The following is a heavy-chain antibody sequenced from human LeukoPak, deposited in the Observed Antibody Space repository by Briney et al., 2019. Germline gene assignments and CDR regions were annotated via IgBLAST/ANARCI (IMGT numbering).Heavy chain of an antibody. CDR2: IWYDGSNK. D-gene: IGHD3-22*01. Sequence: PGRSLRLSCAASGFTFSSYGMHWVRQAPGKGLEWVAVIWYDGSNKYYADSVKGRFTIPRDNSKNTLYLQMNSLRAEDTAVYYCARDYYDSSLDYWGQGTLVTVSS. J-gene: IGHJ4*02. CDR3: ARDYYDSSLDY. CDR1: GFTFSSYG. V-gene: IGHV3-33*01.